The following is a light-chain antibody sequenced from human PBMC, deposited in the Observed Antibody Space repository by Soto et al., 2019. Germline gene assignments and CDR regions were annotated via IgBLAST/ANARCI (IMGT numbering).Light chain of an antibody. Sequence: ILLTPSPATQTVSPRQRATLACQARERVSSNVARYQRTPGQAPRLIIYGASTRATGIPARFSGSGSGTDFTLTISSLQSEDFAVYYCQQYKDWPLTFGGGTKVDIK. CDR3: QQYKDWPLT. CDR2: GAS. V-gene: IGKV3-15*01. J-gene: IGKJ4*01. CDR1: ERVSSN.